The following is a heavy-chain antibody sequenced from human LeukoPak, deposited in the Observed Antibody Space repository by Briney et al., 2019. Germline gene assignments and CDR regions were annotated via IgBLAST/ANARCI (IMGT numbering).Heavy chain of an antibody. V-gene: IGHV3-53*01. Sequence: PGGSLRLSCAASGFTVSSNYMSWVRQAPGKGLEWVSVIYSGGSTYYADSVKGRFTISRDNSKNTLYLQVNSLRAEDTAVYYCARAKDIRRYFDYWGQGTLVTVSS. D-gene: IGHD3-10*01. CDR2: IYSGGST. J-gene: IGHJ4*02. CDR3: ARAKDIRRYFDY. CDR1: GFTVSSNY.